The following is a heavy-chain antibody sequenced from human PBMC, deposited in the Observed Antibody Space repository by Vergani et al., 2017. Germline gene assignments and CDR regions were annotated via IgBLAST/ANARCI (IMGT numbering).Heavy chain of an antibody. V-gene: IGHV4-4*03. CDR3: ATIGYRRWGYYFDY. CDR2: ICHTEDT. D-gene: IGHD2-2*02. J-gene: IGHJ4*02. Sequence: QVQLQESGPGLVKPPGTLSLTCAVSGDSISSNNCWTWVRQPPGKGLEWIGEICHTEDTKYRPSLKSRVTVSVDESRNLFSLSLNSVTAADTAIYYCATIGYRRWGYYFDYWGQGILVTVSS. CDR1: GDSISSNNC.